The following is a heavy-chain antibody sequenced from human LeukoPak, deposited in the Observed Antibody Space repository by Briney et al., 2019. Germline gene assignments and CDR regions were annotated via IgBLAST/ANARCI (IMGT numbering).Heavy chain of an antibody. CDR3: ARHSGYYNGDYYYYYYMDV. CDR2: IYPGDSDT. V-gene: IGHV5-51*01. J-gene: IGHJ6*03. Sequence: GESLKISCKGSGYSFTSYWIGWVRQMPGKGLEWMGIIYPGDSDTRYSPSFQGQVTISADKSISTAYLQWSSLKASDAAMYYCARHSGYYNGDYYYYYYMDVWGKGTTVTVSS. D-gene: IGHD3-3*01. CDR1: GYSFTSYW.